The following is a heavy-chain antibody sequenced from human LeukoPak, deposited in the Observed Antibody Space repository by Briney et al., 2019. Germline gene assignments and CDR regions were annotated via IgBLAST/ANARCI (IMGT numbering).Heavy chain of an antibody. Sequence: GGSLRLSCAASGFTFSSYAMHWVRQAPGKGLEWVAVISYDGSNKYYADSVKGRFTISRDNAKNSLYLQMNSLGAEDTAVYYCARAFYDFLTGYPAYFDYWGQGTLVTVSS. J-gene: IGHJ4*02. CDR1: GFTFSSYA. CDR3: ARAFYDFLTGYPAYFDY. D-gene: IGHD3-9*01. CDR2: ISYDGSNK. V-gene: IGHV3-30*04.